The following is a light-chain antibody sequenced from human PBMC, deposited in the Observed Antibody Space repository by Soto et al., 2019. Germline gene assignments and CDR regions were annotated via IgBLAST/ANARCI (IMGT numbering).Light chain of an antibody. Sequence: QSALTQPASVSGSPGQSITISCTGTSSDVGGYKYVSWYQQYPGKAPKLMMYEVSNRPSGVSNRFSGSKSGNTASLTTSGLQAEDEADYYCSSYTSSSPCVFGTGTKLTVL. CDR2: EVS. CDR3: SSYTSSSPCV. V-gene: IGLV2-14*01. CDR1: SSDVGGYKY. J-gene: IGLJ1*01.